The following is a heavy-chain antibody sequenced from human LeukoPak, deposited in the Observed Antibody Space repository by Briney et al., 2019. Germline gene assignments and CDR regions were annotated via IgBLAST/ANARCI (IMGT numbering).Heavy chain of an antibody. J-gene: IGHJ4*02. D-gene: IGHD3-16*01. Sequence: ASVKLSCKASGYTFTSYYMHWVRQAPGQGLEWMGWINPDSGGTNYAQKFQGWVTMTRDTSISSAYMEVSRLRSDDTAVNDCGREFGVNMMEHYWGEGTLVSVS. CDR3: GREFGVNMMEHY. V-gene: IGHV1-2*04. CDR1: GYTFTSYY. CDR2: INPDSGGT.